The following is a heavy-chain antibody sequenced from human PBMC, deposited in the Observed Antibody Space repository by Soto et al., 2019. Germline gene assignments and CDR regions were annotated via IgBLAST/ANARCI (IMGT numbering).Heavy chain of an antibody. CDR1: GGYISSSNW. CDR3: ARRGYDFWSGYYPNDAFDI. V-gene: IGHV4-4*02. D-gene: IGHD3-3*01. CDR2: TYHSGSI. J-gene: IGHJ3*02. Sequence: PSAALSLTCAVSGGYISSSNWWSRVRQPPGKGLEWIGETYHSGSIIYNASLKSPVTISVDKSKNQFSLKVGSVTAADTAVYSCARRGYDFWSGYYPNDAFDIWGQGTRVTVSS.